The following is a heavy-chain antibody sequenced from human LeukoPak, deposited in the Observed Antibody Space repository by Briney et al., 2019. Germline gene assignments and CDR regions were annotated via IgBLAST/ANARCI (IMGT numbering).Heavy chain of an antibody. CDR2: IYYSGST. J-gene: IGHJ3*02. Sequence: PSETLSLTCTVSGGSISSCYWSWIRQPPGKGLEWIGYIYYSGSTNYNPSLKSRVTISVDTSKNQFSLKLSSVTAADTAVYYCAREKDYYDSSGYYSGSGDAFDIWGQGTMVTVSS. V-gene: IGHV4-59*01. CDR1: GGSISSCY. D-gene: IGHD3-22*01. CDR3: AREKDYYDSSGYYSGSGDAFDI.